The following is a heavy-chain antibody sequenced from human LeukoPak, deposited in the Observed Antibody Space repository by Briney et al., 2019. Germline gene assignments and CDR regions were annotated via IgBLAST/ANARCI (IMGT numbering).Heavy chain of an antibody. D-gene: IGHD3-10*01. Sequence: PSETLSLTCTVSGGSINSYYWGWVRQPAGKGLEWIGRIYPTGTTNYSPSFKSRLTMSLDTSKNQFSLKLRSVTAADTAVYYCGRQGYTASYYFVGYWSQGTLVTVSS. CDR1: GGSINSYY. V-gene: IGHV4-4*07. CDR2: IYPTGTT. CDR3: GRQGYTASYYFVGY. J-gene: IGHJ4*02.